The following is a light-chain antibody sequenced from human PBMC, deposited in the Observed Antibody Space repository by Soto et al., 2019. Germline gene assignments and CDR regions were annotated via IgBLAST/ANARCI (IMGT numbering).Light chain of an antibody. Sequence: QSALTQPPSVSGAPGQSVTISCTGTSSEVGGYNYVSWYQQHPGKAPKLIIYDVSNRPSGVPDRFSGSKSGNTASLTISGLQAEEEADYCCCSYAGSYTWVFGGGTKLTVL. CDR3: CSYAGSYTWV. CDR1: SSEVGGYNY. V-gene: IGLV2-11*01. J-gene: IGLJ3*02. CDR2: DVS.